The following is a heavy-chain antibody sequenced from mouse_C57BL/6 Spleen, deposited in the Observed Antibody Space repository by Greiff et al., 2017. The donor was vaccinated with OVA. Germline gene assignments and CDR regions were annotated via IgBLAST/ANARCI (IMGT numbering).Heavy chain of an antibody. CDR2: INPNNGGT. CDR3: ARADVFYFDY. J-gene: IGHJ2*01. Sequence: VQLQQSGPELVKPGASVKISCKASGYTFTDYYMNWVKQSHGKSLEWIGDINPNNGGTSYNQKFKGKATLTVDKSSSTAYMELRSLTSEDSAVYYCARADVFYFDYWGQGTTLTVSS. CDR1: GYTFTDYY. V-gene: IGHV1-26*01.